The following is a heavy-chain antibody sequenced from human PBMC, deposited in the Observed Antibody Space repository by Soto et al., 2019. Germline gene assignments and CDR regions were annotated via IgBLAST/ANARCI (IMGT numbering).Heavy chain of an antibody. V-gene: IGHV3-30*18. D-gene: IGHD6-13*01. Sequence: HPGGSLRLSCAASGFTFSSYGMHWVRQAPGKGLEWVAVISYDGSNKYYADSVKGRFTISRDNSKNTLYLQMNSLRAEDTAVYYCAKTAAGYYYGMDVWGQGTVVTVSS. CDR2: ISYDGSNK. CDR3: AKTAAGYYYGMDV. J-gene: IGHJ6*02. CDR1: GFTFSSYG.